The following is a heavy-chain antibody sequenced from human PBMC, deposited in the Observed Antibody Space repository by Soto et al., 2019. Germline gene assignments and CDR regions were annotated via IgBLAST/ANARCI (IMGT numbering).Heavy chain of an antibody. V-gene: IGHV5-51*01. D-gene: IGHD1-26*01. CDR3: ARLISGSYGDAFDI. Sequence: GESLKISCKASGYTFTHNLIGWVGQMPGKGLEWMGIIYPSDFEARYSPSFQGQVTFSADRSITTAYLHWSSLTASDTAMYYCARLISGSYGDAFDIWGQGSMVTVSS. CDR1: GYTFTHNL. CDR2: IYPSDFEA. J-gene: IGHJ3*02.